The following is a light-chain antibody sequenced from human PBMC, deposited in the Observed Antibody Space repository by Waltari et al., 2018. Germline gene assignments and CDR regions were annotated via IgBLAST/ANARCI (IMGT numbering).Light chain of an antibody. CDR3: QQYNIWPRT. CDR1: QSVSID. Sequence: DIVMTQSPATLSVSPGERATLSCRASQSVSIDLAWYQQKPGQGPRLLMYDASTRATGIPDRFSGSGFGADFTLTIISMQSEDFAVYYCQQYNIWPRTFGQGTKVEIK. CDR2: DAS. J-gene: IGKJ1*01. V-gene: IGKV3-15*01.